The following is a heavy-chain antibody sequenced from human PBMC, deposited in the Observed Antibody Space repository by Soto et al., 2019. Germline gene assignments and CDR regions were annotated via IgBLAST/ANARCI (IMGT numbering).Heavy chain of an antibody. CDR1: GYTFTSYG. CDR3: AREVRGVFYYYYYYGMDV. J-gene: IGHJ6*02. Sequence: QVQLVQSGAEVKKPGASVKVSCKAPGYTFTSYGISWVRQAPGQGLEWMGWISAYNGNTNYAQKLQGRVTMTTDTSTSTDYMELRSLRSDDTAVYYCAREVRGVFYYYYYYGMDVWGQGTTVTVSS. CDR2: ISAYNGNT. V-gene: IGHV1-18*01. D-gene: IGHD3-10*01.